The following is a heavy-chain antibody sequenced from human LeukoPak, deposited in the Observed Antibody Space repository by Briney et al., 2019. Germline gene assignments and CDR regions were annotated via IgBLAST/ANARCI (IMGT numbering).Heavy chain of an antibody. D-gene: IGHD3-22*01. CDR2: IYYSGST. CDR1: GGSISSSSYY. J-gene: IGHJ4*02. CDR3: ARLYYYDSSGYFPPRYFDY. V-gene: IGHV4-39*01. Sequence: SETLSLTCTVSGGSISSSSYYWSWIRQPPGKGLEWIGSIYYSGSTYYNPSLKSRVTISVDTSKNQFSLKLSSVTAADTAVYYCARLYYYDSSGYFPPRYFDYWGQGTLVTVSS.